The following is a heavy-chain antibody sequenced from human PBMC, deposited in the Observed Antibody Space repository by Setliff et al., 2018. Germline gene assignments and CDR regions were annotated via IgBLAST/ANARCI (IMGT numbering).Heavy chain of an antibody. V-gene: IGHV4-59*01. J-gene: IGHJ3*02. CDR2: IHYSGSP. CDR3: ARTMYSSSWYGAFDI. CDR1: GGSISSYY. D-gene: IGHD6-13*01. Sequence: SSETLSLTCTVSGGSISSYYWNWIRQPPGKGLEWIGYIHYSGSPNYHPSLKSRVSTSVDTSQNQISLKLSSVTAADTAVYYCARTMYSSSWYGAFDIWGQGTMVTVS.